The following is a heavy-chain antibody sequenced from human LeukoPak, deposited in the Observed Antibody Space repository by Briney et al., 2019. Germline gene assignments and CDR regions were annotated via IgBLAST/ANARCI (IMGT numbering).Heavy chain of an antibody. CDR1: GGSISSSSYY. CDR2: VYSSGRT. J-gene: IGHJ6*03. Sequence: SETLSLTCTVSGGSISSSSYYWGWIRQPPGKELQWIASVYSSGRTNYSPSLKSRVTISVDTSEKQFSLQLNSVTAADTAVYYCARGHSIEPYYYYYYMDVWGKGTTVTVSS. CDR3: ARGHSIEPYYYYYYMDV. D-gene: IGHD4-11*01. V-gene: IGHV4-39*07.